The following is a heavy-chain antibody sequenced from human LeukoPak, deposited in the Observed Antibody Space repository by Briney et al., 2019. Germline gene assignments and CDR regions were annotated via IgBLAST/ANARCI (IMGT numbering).Heavy chain of an antibody. J-gene: IGHJ4*02. CDR2: ISYDGSNK. Sequence: GGSLRLSCAASGFTFSSYGMHWVRQAPGKGLEWVAVISYDGSNKYYADSVKGRFTISRDNSKNTLYLQMNSLRAEDTAVYYCAKADCSSTSCLPDYWGQGTLVTVSS. CDR3: AKADCSSTSCLPDY. CDR1: GFTFSSYG. V-gene: IGHV3-30*18. D-gene: IGHD2-2*01.